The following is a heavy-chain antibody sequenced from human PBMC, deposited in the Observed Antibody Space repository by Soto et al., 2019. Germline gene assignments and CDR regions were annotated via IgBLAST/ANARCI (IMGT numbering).Heavy chain of an antibody. D-gene: IGHD4-17*01. CDR3: ARYADYGGSRGGMDV. J-gene: IGHJ6*02. V-gene: IGHV4-31*03. Sequence: QVRLEESGPGLVKPSETLSLICSVSGGSVNHANYFWNWIRHHPENGLEWIGYIYYSGSTRYNPSFKTRATLSIDTSKNQFSLRLNSVTVADTAVCFCARYADYGGSRGGMDVWGRGTTVTVSS. CDR2: IYYSGST. CDR1: GGSVNHANYF.